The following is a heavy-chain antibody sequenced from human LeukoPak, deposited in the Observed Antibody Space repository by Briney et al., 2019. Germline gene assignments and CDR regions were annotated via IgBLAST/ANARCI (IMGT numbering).Heavy chain of an antibody. Sequence: SETLSLTCTVSGASISSSSYYWGWIRQPPGKGLEWIGSIYFGGSTYYTPALQSRVTISVDTSENHFSLKVTSVTAADTAVYYCARIGVWFGEGNLSGYFDYWGQGTLVTVSS. D-gene: IGHD3-10*01. CDR2: IYFGGST. CDR3: ARIGVWFGEGNLSGYFDY. V-gene: IGHV4-39*02. J-gene: IGHJ4*02. CDR1: GASISSSSYY.